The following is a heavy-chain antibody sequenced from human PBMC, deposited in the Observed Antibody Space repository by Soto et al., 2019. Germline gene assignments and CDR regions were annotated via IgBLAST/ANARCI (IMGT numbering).Heavy chain of an antibody. CDR3: ARRNVPMLAVTIFDV. J-gene: IGHJ6*02. D-gene: IGHD3-22*01. V-gene: IGHV4-39*01. CDR1: VGSISSSSYY. Sequence: SETLSLTCTVSVGSISSSSYYWGWIRQPPGKGLEWIGSIYYSGSTYYNPSLKSRVTISVDTSKNQFSLKLSSVTAADTAVYYCARRNVPMLAVTIFDVWGQGTTVTVSS. CDR2: IYYSGST.